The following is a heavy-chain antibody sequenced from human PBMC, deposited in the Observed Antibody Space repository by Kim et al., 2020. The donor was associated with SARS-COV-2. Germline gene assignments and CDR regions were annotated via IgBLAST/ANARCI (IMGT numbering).Heavy chain of an antibody. CDR1: GFSLSSFW. V-gene: IGHV3-74*01. Sequence: GGSLRLSCAASGFSLSSFWMHWVRQAPGKGLVWVSRLNSDGTTTSYADSVRGRFTISRDNAKKTLYLLMNSLTVDDTGRYFCAEGRRIEHGMDVWGQGTT. J-gene: IGHJ6*02. CDR2: LNSDGTTT. CDR3: AEGRRIEHGMDV.